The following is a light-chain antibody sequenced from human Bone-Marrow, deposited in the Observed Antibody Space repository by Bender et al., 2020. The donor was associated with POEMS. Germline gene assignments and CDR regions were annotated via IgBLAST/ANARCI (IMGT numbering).Light chain of an antibody. J-gene: IGLJ2*01. CDR3: QSYDSSLSGV. V-gene: IGLV1-40*01. Sequence: QSVLTQPPSVSAAPGQRVTISCTGSSSNIGAGYDVHWYQQLPGTAPKLLIYYDDLLTPGVSDRFSASKSGTSASLAITGLQAEDEADYYCQSYDSSLSGVFGGGTKLTVL. CDR1: SSNIGAGYD. CDR2: YDD.